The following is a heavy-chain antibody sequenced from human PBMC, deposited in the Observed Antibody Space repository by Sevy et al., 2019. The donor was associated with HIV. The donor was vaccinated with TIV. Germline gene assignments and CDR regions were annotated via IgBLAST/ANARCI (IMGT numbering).Heavy chain of an antibody. D-gene: IGHD6-13*01. CDR3: AIDLLVDAGTHFDY. CDR1: GYTFTSYY. V-gene: IGHV1-46*01. CDR2: INPSGGST. J-gene: IGHJ4*02. Sequence: ASVKVSCKASGYTFTSYYMHWVRQAPGQGLEWMGIINPSGGSTSYAQKFQGSVTMTSDTSTSTVYMELSSLRSEDTALYYFAIDLLVDAGTHFDYWGQGTLVTVSS.